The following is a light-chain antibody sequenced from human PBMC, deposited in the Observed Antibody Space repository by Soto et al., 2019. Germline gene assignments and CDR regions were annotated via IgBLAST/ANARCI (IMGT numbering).Light chain of an antibody. Sequence: QSVLTQPPSVSAAPGQKVTISCSGSNSNIGNNYVSWYQQLPGTAPKLLIYDNNQRPSGIPDRFSGSKSGTSATLGITGLQTGDEADYYCATWDSSLTAGVFGGGTKVTVL. J-gene: IGLJ3*02. CDR3: ATWDSSLTAGV. CDR2: DNN. V-gene: IGLV1-51*01. CDR1: NSNIGNNY.